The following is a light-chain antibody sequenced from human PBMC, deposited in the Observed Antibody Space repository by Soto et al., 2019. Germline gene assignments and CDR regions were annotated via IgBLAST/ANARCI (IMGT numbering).Light chain of an antibody. CDR2: DTS. V-gene: IGKV3-11*01. CDR3: QQCNNWPIT. Sequence: EPVLTQSPATLSLSPGERATLSCRASQYVSGYLAWYQQKPGQAPRLLIYDTSNRATGTPARFSGSGSGTDFTLTISSLEPEDFALYYSQQCNNWPITFGQGTRLEIK. CDR1: QYVSGY. J-gene: IGKJ5*01.